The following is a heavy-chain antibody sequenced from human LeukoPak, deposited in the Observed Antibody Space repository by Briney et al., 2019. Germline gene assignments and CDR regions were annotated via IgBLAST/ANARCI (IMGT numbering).Heavy chain of an antibody. CDR1: GYTFTGYY. CDR3: ASTGVVPAAPYYFDY. Sequence: ASVNVSCKASGYTFTGYYMHWVRQAPGQGLEWMGWINPNSGGTNYAQKLQGRVTMTRDTSISTAYMELSRLRSDDTAVYYCASTGVVPAAPYYFDYWGQGTLVTVSS. J-gene: IGHJ4*02. V-gene: IGHV1-2*02. D-gene: IGHD2-2*01. CDR2: INPNSGGT.